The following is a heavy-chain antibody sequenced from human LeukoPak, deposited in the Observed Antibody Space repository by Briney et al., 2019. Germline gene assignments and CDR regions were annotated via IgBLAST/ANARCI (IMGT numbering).Heavy chain of an antibody. CDR1: GFTFSTYA. CDR2: ISYDGSNK. Sequence: GGSLRLSCAASGFTFSTYAMNWVRQAPGKGLEWVAVISYDGSNKYYADSVKGRFTISRDNSKNTLYLQMNSLRAEDTAVYYCAKDRTRNYFYYFDYWGQGTLVTVSS. V-gene: IGHV3-30*04. J-gene: IGHJ4*02. D-gene: IGHD1-7*01. CDR3: AKDRTRNYFYYFDY.